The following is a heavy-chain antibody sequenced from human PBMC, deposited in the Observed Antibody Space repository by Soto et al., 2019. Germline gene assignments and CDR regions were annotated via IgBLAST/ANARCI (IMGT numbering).Heavy chain of an antibody. D-gene: IGHD4-17*01. J-gene: IGHJ6*02. CDR2: IRSKANNYAT. CDR3: TRPDGDYTEHYYYYGMDV. Sequence: VQLVESGGGLVQPGGSLKLSCEASGFTFSGSAMHWVRQASGKGLEWVGRIRSKANNYATAYTASVKGRFTISRDXXKXTXXLQMNSLKTEDTAVYYCTRPDGDYTEHYYYYGMDVWGQGTTVTVSS. CDR1: GFTFSGSA. V-gene: IGHV3-73*02.